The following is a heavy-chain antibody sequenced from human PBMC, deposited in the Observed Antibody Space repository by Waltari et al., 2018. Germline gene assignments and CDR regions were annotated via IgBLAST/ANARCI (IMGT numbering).Heavy chain of an antibody. D-gene: IGHD3-3*01. CDR3: VRDAFGNTIGGVFDY. J-gene: IGHJ4*02. CDR1: GFMFEDSA. Sequence: EVQLVESGGGLVQPGKSLRLSCVASGFMFEDSAMHWVRQVPGKGLEWLSGISWNSNNIVYADSVKGRFTISRDNAENSLYLRMNNLRAEDTALYYCVRDAFGNTIGGVFDYWGQGTLLTVSS. CDR2: ISWNSNNI. V-gene: IGHV3-9*01.